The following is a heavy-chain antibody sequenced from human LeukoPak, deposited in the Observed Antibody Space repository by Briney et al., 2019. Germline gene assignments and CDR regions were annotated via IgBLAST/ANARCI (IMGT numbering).Heavy chain of an antibody. CDR2: IIPIFGTA. CDR3: ARDRSGGNYDFWSGYPGGVWFDP. D-gene: IGHD3-3*01. J-gene: IGHJ5*02. Sequence: ASVKVSCKASGGTFSSYAISWVRQAPGQGLEWMGGIIPIFGTANYAQKFQGRVTITADESTSTAYMELSSLRSEDTAVYYCARDRSGGNYDFWSGYPGGVWFDPWGQGTLVTVSS. V-gene: IGHV1-69*13. CDR1: GGTFSSYA.